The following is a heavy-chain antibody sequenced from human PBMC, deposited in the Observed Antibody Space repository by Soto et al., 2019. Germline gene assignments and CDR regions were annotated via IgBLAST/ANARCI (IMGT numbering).Heavy chain of an antibody. D-gene: IGHD1-26*01. CDR3: ARRGWELSYYYYYGMDV. CDR1: GGSISSSNW. J-gene: IGHJ6*02. CDR2: IYHSGST. V-gene: IGHV4-4*02. Sequence: PSETLSLTCAVSGGSISSSNWWSWVRQPPGKGLEWIGEIYHSGSTNYNPSLKSRVTISVDKSKSQFSLKLSSVTAADTAVYYCARRGWELSYYYYYGMDVWGQGTTVTVS.